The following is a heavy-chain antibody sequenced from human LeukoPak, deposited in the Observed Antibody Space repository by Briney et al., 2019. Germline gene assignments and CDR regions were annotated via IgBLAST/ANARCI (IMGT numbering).Heavy chain of an antibody. J-gene: IGHJ4*02. D-gene: IGHD6-19*01. V-gene: IGHV3-23*01. CDR1: GFTFSSYG. Sequence: PGGSLRLSCAASGFTFSSYGMSWVRQAPGKGLEWVSAISGSGGSTYYADSVKGRFTISRGNSKNTLYLQMNSLRAEDTAVYYCAKDLVAGIVGGYDYWGQGTLVTVSS. CDR2: ISGSGGST. CDR3: AKDLVAGIVGGYDY.